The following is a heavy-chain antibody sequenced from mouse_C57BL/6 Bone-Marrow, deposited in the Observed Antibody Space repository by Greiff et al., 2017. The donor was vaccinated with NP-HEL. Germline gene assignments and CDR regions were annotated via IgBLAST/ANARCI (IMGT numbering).Heavy chain of an antibody. CDR2: IDPENGDT. D-gene: IGHD1-1*01. CDR3: TTGSYYYGSSYDWYFDV. J-gene: IGHJ1*03. Sequence: EVQLQESGAELVRPGASVKLSCTASGFNIKDDYMHWVKQRPEQGLEWIGWIDPENGDTEYASKFQGKATITADTSSNTAYLQLSSLTSEDTAVYYCTTGSYYYGSSYDWYFDVWGTGTTVTVSS. V-gene: IGHV14-4*01. CDR1: GFNIKDDY.